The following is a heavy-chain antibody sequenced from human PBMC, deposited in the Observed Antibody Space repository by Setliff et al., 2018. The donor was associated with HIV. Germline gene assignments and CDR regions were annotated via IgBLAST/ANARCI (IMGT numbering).Heavy chain of an antibody. J-gene: IGHJ3*02. CDR2: IYTSGST. CDR3: ARILLYDSSAYFVNAFDI. CDR1: GGSISSGSNY. D-gene: IGHD3-22*01. V-gene: IGHV4-61*09. Sequence: PSETLSFTCTVSGGSISSGSNYWSWIRQPAGKGLEWIGHIYTSGSTNYNPSLKSRVTISVDTSKNQFYLKLSSVTAADTAVYYCARILLYDSSAYFVNAFDIWGQGTVVTVSS.